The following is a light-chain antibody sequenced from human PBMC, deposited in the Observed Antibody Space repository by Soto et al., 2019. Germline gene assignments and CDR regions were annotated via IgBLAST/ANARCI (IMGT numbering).Light chain of an antibody. V-gene: IGLV2-14*03. CDR1: ISDVGAFNY. CDR3: NSYTSNNTSV. Sequence: QSALTQAASVSGSPGQAITISCSGTISDVGAFNYVSWYQQHPGKAPKLMIYDVSNRPSGVSNRFSGSKSGNTASLTISGLRAEDEADYYCNSYTSNNTSVFGTGTKVTVL. J-gene: IGLJ1*01. CDR2: DVS.